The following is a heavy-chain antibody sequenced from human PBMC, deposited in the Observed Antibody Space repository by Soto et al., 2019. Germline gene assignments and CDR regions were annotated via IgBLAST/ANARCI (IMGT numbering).Heavy chain of an antibody. CDR2: IRSKAYGGTT. D-gene: IGHD2-15*01. V-gene: IGHV3-49*03. J-gene: IGHJ3*02. CDR3: TSEIFDCSGGSCYSFDAFDI. Sequence: GGSLRLSCTASGFTFGDYAMSWFRQAPGKGLEWVGFIRSKAYGGTTEYAASVKGRFTISRDDSKSIAYLQMNSLKTEDTAVYYCTSEIFDCSGGSCYSFDAFDIWGQGTMVTVSS. CDR1: GFTFGDYA.